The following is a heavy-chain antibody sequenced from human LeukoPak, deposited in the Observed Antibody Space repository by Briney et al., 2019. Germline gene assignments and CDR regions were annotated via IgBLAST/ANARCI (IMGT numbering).Heavy chain of an antibody. J-gene: IGHJ4*02. CDR1: EFTFSNYA. D-gene: IGHD3-22*01. CDR3: ARDGPYYYDSSGGSPF. Sequence: GGSLRLSCAASEFTFSNYAMNWVRQAPGKGLEWVSYISSSGTTIYYTDSVKGRFTISRDNAKNSLYLQMNSLRGEDTAVYYCARDGPYYYDSSGGSPFWGQGTLVTVSS. CDR2: ISSSGTTI. V-gene: IGHV3-48*03.